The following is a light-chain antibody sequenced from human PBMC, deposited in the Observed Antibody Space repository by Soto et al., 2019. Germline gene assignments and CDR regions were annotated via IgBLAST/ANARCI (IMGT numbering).Light chain of an antibody. CDR2: AAS. J-gene: IGKJ2*03. V-gene: IGKV1-39*01. CDR3: EQSYSTPVYR. CDR1: QSISSY. Sequence: DIQMTQSPSSLSASVGARVTITCRASQSISSYLNWYQQKPGKAPKLLIYAASSLQSGVPSRFSGSGSGTDFTLTISSLQPEDFAPYYCEQSYSTPVYRFGQGTKLEIK.